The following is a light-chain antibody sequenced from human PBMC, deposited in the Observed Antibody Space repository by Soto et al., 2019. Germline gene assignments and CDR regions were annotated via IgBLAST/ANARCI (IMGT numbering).Light chain of an antibody. CDR1: QSVGSD. Sequence: EIVMTQSPATLSVSPGERATLSCRASQSVGSDLAWYQHTPGQPPRLLIYGASTRATGIPGRFSGSGSGTEFTLTISSLQSEDFAVYFCQQYGSSGRTFGQGTKVDIK. V-gene: IGKV3-15*01. J-gene: IGKJ1*01. CDR3: QQYGSSGRT. CDR2: GAS.